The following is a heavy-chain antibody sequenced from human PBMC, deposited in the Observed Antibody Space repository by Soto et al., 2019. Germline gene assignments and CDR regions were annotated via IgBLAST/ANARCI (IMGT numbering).Heavy chain of an antibody. CDR3: TRALSGSYDS. J-gene: IGHJ5*01. Sequence: TLSLTCVISGDSVSSKSAAWSWIRQSPSRGLEWLGRTYYRSKWSTDYAVSMKSRIAINPDTSKNQFSLQLNSVTPEDTAVYYCTRALSGSYDSWGQGTLVTVSS. CDR2: TYYRSKWST. D-gene: IGHD1-26*01. V-gene: IGHV6-1*01. CDR1: GDSVSSKSAA.